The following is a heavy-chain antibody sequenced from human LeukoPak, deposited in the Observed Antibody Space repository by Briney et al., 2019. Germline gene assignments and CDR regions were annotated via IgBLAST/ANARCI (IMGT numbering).Heavy chain of an antibody. CDR1: GFTVSSNY. Sequence: PTGGSLRLSCAASGFTVSSNYMSWVRQAPGKGLEWISYISGSGSSIFYADSLQGRFTVSRDNAKNSVYLQMNSLRAEDTAVYYCAREGGFGYDDAFDTWGHGTTVTVSS. CDR3: AREGGFGYDDAFDT. D-gene: IGHD3-16*02. V-gene: IGHV3-48*03. CDR2: ISGSGSSI. J-gene: IGHJ3*02.